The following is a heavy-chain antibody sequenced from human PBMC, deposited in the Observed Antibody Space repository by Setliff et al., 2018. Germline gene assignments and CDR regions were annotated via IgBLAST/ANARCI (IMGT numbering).Heavy chain of an antibody. Sequence: ASVKVSCKASGYTLTNYYMHWVRQAPGQGLEWMGIINPSGGLTRYAQKFQGRVTMTRDTSTSTVYMEVISLRSEDSAIYYCALTIQSGDFRTQYFDPWGQGTLVTVSS. D-gene: IGHD1-26*01. V-gene: IGHV1-46*01. CDR2: INPSGGLT. CDR3: ALTIQSGDFRTQYFDP. CDR1: GYTLTNYY. J-gene: IGHJ5*02.